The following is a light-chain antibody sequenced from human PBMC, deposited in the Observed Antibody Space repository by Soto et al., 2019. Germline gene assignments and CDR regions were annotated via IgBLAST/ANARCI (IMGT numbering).Light chain of an antibody. Sequence: QSVLTQPASVSGSPGQSITISCTGNSSDVGSYNLVSWYQQHPGKAPKLMIYEVSKRPSGVSNRFSGSQSDNTASLTISGLQAEDEADYYCCSYAGSSTYVVFGGGTKLTVL. J-gene: IGLJ2*01. CDR2: EVS. CDR1: SSDVGSYNL. V-gene: IGLV2-23*02. CDR3: CSYAGSSTYVV.